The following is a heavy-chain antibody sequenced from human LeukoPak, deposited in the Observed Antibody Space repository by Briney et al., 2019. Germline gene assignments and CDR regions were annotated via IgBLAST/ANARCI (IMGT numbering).Heavy chain of an antibody. V-gene: IGHV3-30*18. CDR2: ISYDGSNK. D-gene: IGHD5/OR15-5a*01. CDR3: ANHQGSTGREGFDY. J-gene: IGHJ4*02. Sequence: PGRSLRLSCAASGFTFNRYGMHWVRQAPGKGLEWVAVISYDGSNKYYADSVKGRFTISRDNSKNTLYLQMNSLRAEDTAVYYCANHQGSTGREGFDYWGQGTLVTVSS. CDR1: GFTFNRYG.